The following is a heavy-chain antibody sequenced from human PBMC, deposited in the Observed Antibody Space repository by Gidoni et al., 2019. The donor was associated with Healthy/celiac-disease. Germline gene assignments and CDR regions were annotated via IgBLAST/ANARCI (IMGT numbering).Heavy chain of an antibody. Sequence: QVQLVQSGAEVKKPGASVKVSCKASGYTFTSYDINWVRQATGQGLEWMGWMNPNSGNTGYAQKFQGRVTMTRNTSISTAYMELSSLRSEDTAVYYCASLPTYYDLGRANVMANWGQGTLVTVSS. CDR2: MNPNSGNT. CDR3: ASLPTYYDLGRANVMAN. J-gene: IGHJ4*02. CDR1: GYTFTSYD. V-gene: IGHV1-8*01. D-gene: IGHD3-10*01.